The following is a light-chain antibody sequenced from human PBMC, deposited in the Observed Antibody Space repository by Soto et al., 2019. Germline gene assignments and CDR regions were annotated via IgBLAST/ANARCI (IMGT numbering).Light chain of an antibody. CDR3: NSYTSSNTYV. CDR1: SSDIGGYNY. CDR2: DVS. J-gene: IGLJ1*01. Sequence: QSALTQPASVSGSPGQSITIFCTGTSSDIGGYNYVSWYQQHPGKVPKLMIHDVSNRPSGVSNRFSGSKSGNTASLTISGLQAEDEADYYCNSYTSSNTYVFGTGTKLTVL. V-gene: IGLV2-14*01.